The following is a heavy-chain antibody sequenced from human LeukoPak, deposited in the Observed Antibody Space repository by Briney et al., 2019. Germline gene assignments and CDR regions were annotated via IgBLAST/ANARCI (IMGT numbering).Heavy chain of an antibody. CDR3: ASSGYDYRSYFDL. CDR2: IIPILGIA. D-gene: IGHD5-12*01. V-gene: IGHV1-69*04. Sequence: SVKLSCKASGGTFSSYAISWVRQAPGPGLEWMGSIIPILGIANYAHKFQGRVTITADKSTSTTYMELSRLRSEDTAVYYCASSGYDYRSYFDLWGGGTLVSVSS. J-gene: IGHJ2*01. CDR1: GGTFSSYA.